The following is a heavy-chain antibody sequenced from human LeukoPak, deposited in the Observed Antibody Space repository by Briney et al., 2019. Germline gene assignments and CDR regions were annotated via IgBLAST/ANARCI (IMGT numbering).Heavy chain of an antibody. CDR1: GXTFSNYG. V-gene: IGHV3-33*01. Sequence: GGSLRLSCAASGXTFSNYGMHWVRQAPGKGLEWVAVIWSDGSIKYYADSVKGRFTISRDNSRNTLHLQMNSLRAEDTAVYYCARGPIAVAGTPSIYQHWGQGSLVTVSS. CDR2: IWSDGSIK. CDR3: ARGPIAVAGTPSIYQH. J-gene: IGHJ1*01. D-gene: IGHD6-19*01.